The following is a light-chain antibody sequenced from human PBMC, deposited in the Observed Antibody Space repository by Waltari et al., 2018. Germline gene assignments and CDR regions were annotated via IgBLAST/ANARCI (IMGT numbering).Light chain of an antibody. CDR3: QQYNIYSPQA. CDR1: QTIDNY. Sequence: DIQMTQSPSTLSASVGDRVTITCRASQTIDNYLAWYQQKPGEAPKVMIYDASTLETGVPSRFNGSGFGTDFSLTISSLQPDDFATYWCQQYNIYSPQAFGQGTKVEVK. CDR2: DAS. V-gene: IGKV1-5*01. J-gene: IGKJ1*01.